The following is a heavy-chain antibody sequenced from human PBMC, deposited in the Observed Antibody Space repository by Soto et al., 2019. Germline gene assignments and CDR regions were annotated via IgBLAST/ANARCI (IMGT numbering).Heavy chain of an antibody. V-gene: IGHV4-34*01. CDR1: GGSFSGYY. J-gene: IGHJ4*02. CDR3: ARKGSGSGYDTDFDY. CDR2: INHSGST. Sequence: PSETLSLTCAVYGGSFSGYYWSWIRQPPGKGLEWIGEINHSGSTNYNPSLKSRVTISVDTSKNQFSLKLSSVTAADTAVYYCARKGSGSGYDTDFDYWGQGTLVTVSS. D-gene: IGHD5-12*01.